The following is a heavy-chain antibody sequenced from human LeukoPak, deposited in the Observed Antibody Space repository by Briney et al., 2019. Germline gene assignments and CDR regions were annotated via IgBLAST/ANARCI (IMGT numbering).Heavy chain of an antibody. D-gene: IGHD1-7*01. CDR2: IYYSWST. J-gene: IGHJ4*02. CDR3: ARGQLELRPFDY. V-gene: IGHV4-39*07. CDR1: GGSISSSSYY. Sequence: PSETLSLTCTVSGGSISSSSYYWGWIRQPPGKGLEWIGSIYYSWSTYYNPSLKSRVTISVDTSKTQFSLKLSSVTAADTAVYYCARGQLELRPFDYWGQGTLVTVSS.